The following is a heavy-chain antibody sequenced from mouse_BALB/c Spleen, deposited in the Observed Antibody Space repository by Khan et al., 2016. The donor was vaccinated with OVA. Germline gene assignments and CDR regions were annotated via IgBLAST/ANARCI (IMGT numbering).Heavy chain of an antibody. CDR2: IWGDGNT. V-gene: IGHV2-3*01. J-gene: IGHJ4*01. Sequence: QVQLQQSGPGLVAPSQSLSITCTVSGFSLTSYGVNWVRQPPGKGLEWLGVIWGDGNTNYHSALISRLSISKDNSRSQVFLKLNSLQTDDTATYYCAKFDGIFYAMDYWGQGTSVTVSS. CDR3: AKFDGIFYAMDY. D-gene: IGHD2-3*01. CDR1: GFSLTSYG.